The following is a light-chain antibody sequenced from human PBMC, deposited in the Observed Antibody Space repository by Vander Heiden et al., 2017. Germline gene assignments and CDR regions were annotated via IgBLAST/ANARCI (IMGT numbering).Light chain of an antibody. CDR1: NSNIGKNF. Sequence: QSVLTQPPSAPAAPGQKVTISCSGTNSNIGKNFVSWYQQLPGTAPKLLIYDNNKRPSGIPDRFSASKSGASATLDITGLQTGDEADFYCGTWDSSLNAGVFGGGTRLTVL. CDR2: DNN. J-gene: IGLJ3*02. V-gene: IGLV1-51*01. CDR3: GTWDSSLNAGV.